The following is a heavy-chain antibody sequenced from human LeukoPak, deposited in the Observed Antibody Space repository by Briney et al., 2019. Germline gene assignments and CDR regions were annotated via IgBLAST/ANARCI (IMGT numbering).Heavy chain of an antibody. CDR2: ITGSGGST. Sequence: LGGSLKLSCAASGFDFSSYAVSWVRPAPGKGLEWVSAITGSGGSTYYADSVKGRFTVSRDNPRNTLYLQMNSLRAEDTAVYYCGKDEQGFGMQTSHWGQGTLVTVSS. CDR1: GFDFSSYA. V-gene: IGHV3-23*01. J-gene: IGHJ4*02. D-gene: IGHD1-14*01. CDR3: GKDEQGFGMQTSH.